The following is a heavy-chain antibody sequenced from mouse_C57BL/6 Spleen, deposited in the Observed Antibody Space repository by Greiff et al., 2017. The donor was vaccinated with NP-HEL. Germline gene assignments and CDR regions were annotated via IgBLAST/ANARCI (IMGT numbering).Heavy chain of an antibody. CDR3: ARYGYEAMDY. CDR1: GYAFSSSW. Sequence: VQLQQSGPELVKPGASVKISCKASGYAFSSSWMNWVKQRPGKGLEWIGRIYPGDGDTNYNEKFKGKATLTADKSSSTAYMQLSSLTSEDSAVYFCARYGYEAMDYWGQGTSVTVSS. J-gene: IGHJ4*01. V-gene: IGHV1-82*01. CDR2: IYPGDGDT. D-gene: IGHD1-1*02.